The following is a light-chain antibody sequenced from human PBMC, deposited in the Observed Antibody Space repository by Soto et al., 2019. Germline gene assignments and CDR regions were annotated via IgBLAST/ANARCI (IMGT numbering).Light chain of an antibody. CDR2: GAS. CDR1: QSVSSN. Sequence: EMGITQSPPTLSVSQGERATLSCRASQSVSSNLAWYQQKPGQAPRLLIYGASTRATGIPARFSGSGSGTEFTLTISSLQSEDFAVYYCQQYNNWLTFGQGTKV. V-gene: IGKV3-15*01. CDR3: QQYNNWLT. J-gene: IGKJ1*01.